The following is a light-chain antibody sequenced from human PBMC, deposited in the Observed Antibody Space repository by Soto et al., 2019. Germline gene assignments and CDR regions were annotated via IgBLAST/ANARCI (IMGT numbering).Light chain of an antibody. CDR2: EVT. CDR1: SSDVGGYDY. V-gene: IGLV2-14*01. CDR3: SSYTSSSTLYV. Sequence: QSVLTQPASVSGSPGQSITISCTGTSSDVGGYDYASWYQQHPGKAPKLMIYEVTNRPSGVSNRFSGSKSGNTASLTISGLQAEDDADYYCSSYTSSSTLYVFGTGTKVTVL. J-gene: IGLJ1*01.